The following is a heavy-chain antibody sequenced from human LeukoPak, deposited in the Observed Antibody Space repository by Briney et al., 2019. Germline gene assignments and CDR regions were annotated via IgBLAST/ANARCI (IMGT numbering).Heavy chain of an antibody. CDR1: GGTFSSYA. V-gene: IGHV1-69*04. J-gene: IGHJ4*02. Sequence: SVKVSCKASGGTFSSYAISWVRQAPGQGLEWMGRIIPILGIANYAQKFQGRVTITADKSTSTAYMELSSLRSEDTAVYYCARDPFTVDYGDYVGYFDYWGQGTLVTVSS. CDR3: ARDPFTVDYGDYVGYFDY. D-gene: IGHD4-17*01. CDR2: IIPILGIA.